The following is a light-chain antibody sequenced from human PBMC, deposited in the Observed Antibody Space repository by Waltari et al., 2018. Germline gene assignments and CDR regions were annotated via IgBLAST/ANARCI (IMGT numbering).Light chain of an antibody. J-gene: IGKJ2*01. Sequence: EIVMTQSPATLSVSPGERATLSCRASQSVSSNLAWYQQNPGLAPRRRIYCASTRATGIPARFSGSGSGTDFTLTISSLQPEDFATYYCQQSYSTPRTFGQGTKLEIK. CDR2: CAS. CDR3: QQSYSTPRT. V-gene: IGKV3-15*01. CDR1: QSVSSN.